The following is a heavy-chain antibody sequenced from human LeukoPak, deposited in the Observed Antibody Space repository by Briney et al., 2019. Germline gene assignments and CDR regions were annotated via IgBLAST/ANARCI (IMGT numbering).Heavy chain of an antibody. J-gene: IGHJ4*02. CDR3: AKQNPTVGDY. D-gene: IGHD4-11*01. CDR2: ISEGGGDT. Sequence: PGGSLRLSCAASGFTFSSNAMAWVRQAPGKGLEWVSSISEGGGDTYYADPVKGRFTISRDNSRSTLYLQMNSLRAEDTALYYCAKQNPTVGDYWGQGTLVTVSS. V-gene: IGHV3-23*01. CDR1: GFTFSSNA.